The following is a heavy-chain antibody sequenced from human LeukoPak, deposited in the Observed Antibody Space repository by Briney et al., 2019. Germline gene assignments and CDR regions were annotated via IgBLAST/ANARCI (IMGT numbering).Heavy chain of an antibody. CDR2: ISYDGHNK. CDR3: ARPRAYDSRDLDY. CDR1: GFAFSGYS. D-gene: IGHD3-16*01. V-gene: IGHV3-30-3*01. Sequence: PGGSLRLSCAASGFAFSGYSMHWVRQAPGKGLEWVAVISYDGHNKDYADSVKGRFTISRDNSKKTLYLQMNTLRGEDTAVYYCARPRAYDSRDLDYWGQGALVTVSS. J-gene: IGHJ4*02.